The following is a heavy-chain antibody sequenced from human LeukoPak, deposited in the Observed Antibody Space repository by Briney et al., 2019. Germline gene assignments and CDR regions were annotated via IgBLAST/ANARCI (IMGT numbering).Heavy chain of an antibody. CDR3: VRGDKRDY. CDR1: GFTFSNYN. Sequence: GGSLRLSCVGFGFTFSNYNLNWVRQAPGKGLEWVSSIGRSGGSTYYAESVKGRLTISRDNAESSVYLQVNSLRVEDTAVYYCVRGDKRDYWGQGTLVTVSS. J-gene: IGHJ4*02. V-gene: IGHV3-21*01. CDR2: IGRSGGST. D-gene: IGHD5-24*01.